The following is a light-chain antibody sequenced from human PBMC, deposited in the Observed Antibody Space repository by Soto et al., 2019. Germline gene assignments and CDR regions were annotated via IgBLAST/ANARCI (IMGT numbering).Light chain of an antibody. J-gene: IGKJ4*01. CDR2: EAS. CDR1: QSISSW. CDR3: QQYTNFPLT. Sequence: DIQMTQSPSTLSASVGDRVTITCRASQSISSWLAWYQQKPGKAPKLLIHEASRLESGVPSRFSGSESGTEFTLTIRGLHPEDLATYYCQQYTNFPLTFGGGTRVEIK. V-gene: IGKV1-5*01.